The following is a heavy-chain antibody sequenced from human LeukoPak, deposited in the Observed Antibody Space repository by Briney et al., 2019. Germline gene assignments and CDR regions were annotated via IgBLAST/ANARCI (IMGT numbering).Heavy chain of an antibody. V-gene: IGHV4-59*01. CDR3: ARSANYYDSSGHFHWYFDL. CDR1: GDSISTYY. Sequence: SETLSLTCTVPGDSISTYYWSWIRQPPGKGLEWIGYIYYSGSINYDPSLKSRVTISVDTSKNLFSLKLSSVTAVDTAVYYCARSANYYDSSGHFHWYFDLWGRGTLVTVSS. J-gene: IGHJ2*01. D-gene: IGHD3-22*01. CDR2: IYYSGSI.